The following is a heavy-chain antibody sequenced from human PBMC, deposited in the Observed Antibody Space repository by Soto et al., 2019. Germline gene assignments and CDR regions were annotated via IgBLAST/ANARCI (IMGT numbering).Heavy chain of an antibody. CDR1: GYSFTSYW. CDR3: ARHCSGGSCYGLAFDF. V-gene: IGHV5-51*01. D-gene: IGHD2-15*01. J-gene: IGHJ3*01. Sequence: GESLKISCKGSGYSFTSYWIGWVRQMPGKGLEWMGIIYPGDSDTRYSPSFQGQVTISADKSISTAYLQWSSLKASDTAMYYCARHCSGGSCYGLAFDFWGQGTMVTVSS. CDR2: IYPGDSDT.